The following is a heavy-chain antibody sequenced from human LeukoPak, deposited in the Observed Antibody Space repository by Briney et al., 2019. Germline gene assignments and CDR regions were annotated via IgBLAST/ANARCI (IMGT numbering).Heavy chain of an antibody. Sequence: GASEKVSCKASGYSFTSYEITWVRQAPGQGLEWMGWISTYNGNTNYAQKLQGRVTMTTDTSTSTGYMELRNLRSDDTAVYYCARTRDGYNLWGQGTLVTVSP. CDR2: ISTYNGNT. CDR3: ARTRDGYNL. CDR1: GYSFTSYE. V-gene: IGHV1-18*01. J-gene: IGHJ4*02. D-gene: IGHD5-24*01.